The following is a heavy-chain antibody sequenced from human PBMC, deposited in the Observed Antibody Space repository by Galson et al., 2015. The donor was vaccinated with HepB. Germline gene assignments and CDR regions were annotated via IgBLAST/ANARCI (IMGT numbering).Heavy chain of an antibody. CDR2: IIPILGTA. J-gene: IGHJ6*02. V-gene: IGHV1-69*10. Sequence: SVKVSCKASGGTFSSYAISWVRQAPGQGLEWMGGIIPILGTANYAQKFQGRVTVTADKSTSTAYMELSSLRSEDTAVYYCARDPRIAAAATPVWGYYGMDVWGQGTTVTVSS. CDR1: GGTFSSYA. CDR3: ARDPRIAAAATPVWGYYGMDV. D-gene: IGHD6-13*01.